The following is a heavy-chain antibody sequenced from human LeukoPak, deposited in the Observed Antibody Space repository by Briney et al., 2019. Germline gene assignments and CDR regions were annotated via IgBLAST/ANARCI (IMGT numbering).Heavy chain of an antibody. CDR3: ASNRHNYYYYYMDV. J-gene: IGHJ6*03. CDR2: ISSSGSTI. CDR1: GFTFSSYA. V-gene: IGHV3-11*04. D-gene: IGHD1-14*01. Sequence: TSAGSLRLSCAASGFTFSSYAMSWIRQAPGKGLEWVSYISSSGSTIYYADSVKGRFTISRDNAKNSLYLQMNSLRAEGTAVYYCASNRHNYYYYYMDVWGKGTTVTVSS.